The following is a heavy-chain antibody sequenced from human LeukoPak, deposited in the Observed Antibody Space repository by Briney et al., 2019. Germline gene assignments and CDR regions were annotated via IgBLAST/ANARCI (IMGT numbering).Heavy chain of an antibody. CDR2: VSIYNDNT. CDR3: ARTGHYQFDS. V-gene: IGHV1-18*01. CDR1: GYSFTDYD. Sequence: WASVKVSCKASGYSFTDYDFSWVRQAPGQGLEWLGWVSIYNDNTNYAREFQDRITMTTDISTSTAYMELKSLTSDDTAVYFCARTGHYQFDSWGQGTLVTVSS. D-gene: IGHD3-9*01. J-gene: IGHJ4*02.